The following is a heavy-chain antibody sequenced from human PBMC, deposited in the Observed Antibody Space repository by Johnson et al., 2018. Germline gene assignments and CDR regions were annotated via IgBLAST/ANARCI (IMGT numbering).Heavy chain of an antibody. D-gene: IGHD3-9*01. V-gene: IGHV3-11*04. CDR1: GFTFSDYY. CDR3: AREVLRYFDWLSHYYYYMDV. CDR2: ISSSGSTI. J-gene: IGHJ6*03. Sequence: QVQLVQSGGGLVKPGVSLRLSCAASGFTFSDYYMSWIRQAPGKGLEWVSYISSSGSTIYYADSVKGRFTISRDNAENSLYLQMNSLRAEDTAVYYCAREVLRYFDWLSHYYYYMDVWGKGTTVTVSS.